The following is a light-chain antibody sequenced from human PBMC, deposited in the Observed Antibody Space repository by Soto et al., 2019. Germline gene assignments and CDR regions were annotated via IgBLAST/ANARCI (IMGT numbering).Light chain of an antibody. CDR2: EAS. V-gene: IGKV1-5*01. Sequence: DIQMTQSPSTLSASVGDTVTITCRASQSISTRLAWNQQKPGKAPRLLIYEASSLESGVPSRFSGSGSGTEFTLTISSLQPDDFATYYCQHYNSYPLTLGGGTKVGIK. CDR1: QSISTR. CDR3: QHYNSYPLT. J-gene: IGKJ4*01.